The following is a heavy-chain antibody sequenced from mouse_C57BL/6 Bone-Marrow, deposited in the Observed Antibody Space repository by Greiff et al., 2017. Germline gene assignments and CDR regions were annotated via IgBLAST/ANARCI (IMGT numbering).Heavy chain of an antibody. Sequence: QVQLQQPGAELVKPGASVKLSCKASGYTFTSYWMQWVKQRPGQGLEWIGEIDPSDSYTNYNQKFKGKATLTVDTSSSTAYMQLSSLTSEDSAVYYCARWGWLQFAYWGQGTLVTVSA. CDR3: ARWGWLQFAY. D-gene: IGHD2-3*01. CDR2: IDPSDSYT. V-gene: IGHV1-50*01. CDR1: GYTFTSYW. J-gene: IGHJ3*01.